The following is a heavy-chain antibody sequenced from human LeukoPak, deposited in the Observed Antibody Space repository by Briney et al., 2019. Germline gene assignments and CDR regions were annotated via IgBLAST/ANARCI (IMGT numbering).Heavy chain of an antibody. CDR1: GGSIRSYY. J-gene: IGHJ4*02. CDR3: AREGCSGGSCEFDY. D-gene: IGHD2-15*01. V-gene: IGHV4-59*01. CDR2: IYYSGST. Sequence: SETLSLTCTVSGGSIRSYYWSWIQQPPGKGLEWIGYIYYSGSTNYNPSLKSRVTISVDTSKNQFSLKLSSVTAADTAVYYCAREGCSGGSCEFDYWGQGTLVTVSS.